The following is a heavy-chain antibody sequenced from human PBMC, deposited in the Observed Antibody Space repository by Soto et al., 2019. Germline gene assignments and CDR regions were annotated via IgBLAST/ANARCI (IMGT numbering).Heavy chain of an antibody. D-gene: IGHD2-15*01. CDR2: IYYSGST. V-gene: IGHV4-59*01. CDR1: GGSISSYY. Sequence: SETLSLTCTVSGGSISSYYWSWIRQPPGKGLEWIGYIYYSGSTNYNPSLKSRVTISVDTSKNQFSLKLSSVTAADTAVYYCARVYCSGGSCYFDDWGQGTLVTVSS. J-gene: IGHJ4*02. CDR3: ARVYCSGGSCYFDD.